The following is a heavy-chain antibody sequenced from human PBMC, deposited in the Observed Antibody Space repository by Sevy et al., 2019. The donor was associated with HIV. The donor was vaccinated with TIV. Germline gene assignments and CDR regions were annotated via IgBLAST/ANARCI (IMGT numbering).Heavy chain of an antibody. D-gene: IGHD3-16*01. Sequence: SETLSLTCTVYGGSFSGYYWTWIRQSPGKGLEWIGEINHSGSTDYNPSLKSRVTMSVDTSTNQFSLQLSSVTAADTAVYYCARRSNLGAYYYYYGLDVWGQGTTVTVSS. V-gene: IGHV4-34*01. CDR1: GGSFSGYY. CDR3: ARRSNLGAYYYYYGLDV. CDR2: INHSGST. J-gene: IGHJ6*02.